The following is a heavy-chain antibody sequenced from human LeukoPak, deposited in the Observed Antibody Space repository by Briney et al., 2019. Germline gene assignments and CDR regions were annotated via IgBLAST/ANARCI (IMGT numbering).Heavy chain of an antibody. CDR2: IHYSGST. J-gene: IGHJ4*02. CDR3: ARLGNYVTPDY. V-gene: IGHV4-59*08. CDR1: GGSISSYY. D-gene: IGHD1-7*01. Sequence: SETLSLTCTVSGGSISSYYWSWIRQPPGKGLEWIGYIHYSGSTNYNPSLKSRVTISVDTSKNQFSLKLSSVTAADTAVYYCARLGNYVTPDYWGQGTLVTVSS.